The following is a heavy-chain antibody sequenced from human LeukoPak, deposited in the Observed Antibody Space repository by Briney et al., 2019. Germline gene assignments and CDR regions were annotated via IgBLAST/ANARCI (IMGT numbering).Heavy chain of an antibody. CDR2: MNTNAERP. D-gene: IGHD1-14*01. V-gene: IGHV7-4-1*02. Sequence: ASVKVSCKASGYSLTNHGINWVRQAPGQGLEWIGRMNTNAERPTFAQGFEGRFVLSLDTSVSTAYLEIINLRADDTGVYYCARDLSTGWMVQGGSAFDIWGQGTVATVSS. J-gene: IGHJ3*02. CDR1: GYSLTNHG. CDR3: ARDLSTGWMVQGGSAFDI.